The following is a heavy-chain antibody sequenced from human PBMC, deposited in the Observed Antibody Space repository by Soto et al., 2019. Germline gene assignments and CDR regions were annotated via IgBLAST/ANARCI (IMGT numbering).Heavy chain of an antibody. D-gene: IGHD5-12*01. V-gene: IGHV4-31*03. Sequence: SETLSLTCTVSGCSISSDNYYCSWIRQHPGKGLEWFGYIYHSGSTYYNPSLKSRLTMSVDTSKNQFSLKLSSVTAADTAVYYCATISKSGYGYFDYWGQGILVTVSS. CDR3: ATISKSGYGYFDY. J-gene: IGHJ4*02. CDR2: IYHSGST. CDR1: GCSISSDNYY.